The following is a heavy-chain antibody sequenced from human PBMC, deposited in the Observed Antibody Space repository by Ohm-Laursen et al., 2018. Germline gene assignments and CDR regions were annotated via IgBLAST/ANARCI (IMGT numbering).Heavy chain of an antibody. J-gene: IGHJ4*02. Sequence: SLRLSCAASGFTFSGYWMSWVRQAPGKGLEWVANIKQDGSEQDYVDSVKGRFTISRDNAKNSLYLHMDSLRGEDTAVYYCARLRGGYDFDYWGQGTLATVSS. CDR3: ARLRGGYDFDY. V-gene: IGHV3-7*01. CDR2: IKQDGSEQ. CDR1: GFTFSGYW. D-gene: IGHD5-12*01.